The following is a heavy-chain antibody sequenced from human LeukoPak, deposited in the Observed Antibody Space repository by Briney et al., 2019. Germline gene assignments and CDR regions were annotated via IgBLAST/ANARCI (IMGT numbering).Heavy chain of an antibody. CDR2: IWYDGSNK. V-gene: IGHV3-33*01. CDR3: ARVGDWNYGSYFDY. J-gene: IGHJ4*02. D-gene: IGHD1-7*01. Sequence: PGGSLRLSCAASGFSFSNYGMHWVRQAPGKGLEWVAVIWYDGSNKYYADSVKGRFTISRDNAKNSLYLQMNSLRAEDTAVYYCARVGDWNYGSYFDYWGQGTLVTVSS. CDR1: GFSFSNYG.